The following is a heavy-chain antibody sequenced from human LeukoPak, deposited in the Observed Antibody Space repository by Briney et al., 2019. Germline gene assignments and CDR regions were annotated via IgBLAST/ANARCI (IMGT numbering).Heavy chain of an antibody. CDR3: AKDFRIGYSAHFDY. Sequence: GGSLRLSCVGSGFTFRSHAMSWVRQAPEKGLEFVSGIYENGGTTYYADSVKGRFSISRDNSKNTLYLQMDRLRGEDTAVYYCAKDFRIGYSAHFDYWGQGALVTVSS. J-gene: IGHJ4*02. D-gene: IGHD2-21*01. CDR2: IYENGGTT. V-gene: IGHV3-23*01. CDR1: GFTFRSHA.